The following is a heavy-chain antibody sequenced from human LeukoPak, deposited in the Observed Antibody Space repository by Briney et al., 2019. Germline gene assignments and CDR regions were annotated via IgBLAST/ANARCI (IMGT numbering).Heavy chain of an antibody. V-gene: IGHV3-23*01. CDR3: AKVGSSAYYHIGDFDY. Sequence: GGSLRLSCAASGFTFSDYYMSWIRQAPGKGLEWVSAISGSGGSTYYADSVKGRFTISRDNSKNTLYVQMNSLRAEDTAVYYCAKVGSSAYYHIGDFDYWGQGALVTVSS. J-gene: IGHJ4*02. D-gene: IGHD3-22*01. CDR1: GFTFSDYY. CDR2: ISGSGGST.